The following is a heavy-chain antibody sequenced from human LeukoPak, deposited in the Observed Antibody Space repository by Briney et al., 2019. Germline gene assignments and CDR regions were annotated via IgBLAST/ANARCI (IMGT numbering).Heavy chain of an antibody. CDR1: GFTFSSYG. J-gene: IGHJ4*02. Sequence: GRSLRLSCAASGFTFSSYGMHWVRQAPGKGLEWVAVISYDGSNKYYADSVKGRFTISRDNSKNTLYLQMNSLRAEDTAMYYCARGRGRTYCGGDCYPDYWGQGTLVTVSS. CDR2: ISYDGSNK. D-gene: IGHD2-21*02. V-gene: IGHV3-30*03. CDR3: ARGRGRTYCGGDCYPDY.